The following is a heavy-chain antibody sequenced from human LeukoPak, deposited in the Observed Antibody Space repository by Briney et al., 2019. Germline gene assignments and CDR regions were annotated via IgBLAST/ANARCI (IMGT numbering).Heavy chain of an antibody. CDR3: ARANGDSIYYYYYYMDI. V-gene: IGHV4-30-4*08. CDR2: IYYSGST. CDR1: GGSISSGDYY. J-gene: IGHJ6*03. D-gene: IGHD4-17*01. Sequence: SETLSLTCTVSGGSISSGDYYWSWIRQPPGKGLEWIGYIYYSGSTYYNPSLKSRVTISVDTSKNQFSLKLSSVTAADTAVYYCARANGDSIYYYYYYMDIWGKGTTVTVSS.